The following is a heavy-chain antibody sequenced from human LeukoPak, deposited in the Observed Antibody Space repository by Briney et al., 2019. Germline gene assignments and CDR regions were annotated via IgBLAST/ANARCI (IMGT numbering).Heavy chain of an antibody. CDR1: GFTFSSYW. Sequence: GGSLRLSCAASGFTFSSYWMSWVRQAPGKGLEWVANIKQDGSEKYYVDSVKGRFTISRDNAKNSLYLQMNSLRAEDTAVYYCARDTPGWGVATIGYYYGMDVWGQGTTVTVSS. CDR2: IKQDGSEK. V-gene: IGHV3-7*01. CDR3: ARDTPGWGVATIGYYYGMDV. D-gene: IGHD5-12*01. J-gene: IGHJ6*02.